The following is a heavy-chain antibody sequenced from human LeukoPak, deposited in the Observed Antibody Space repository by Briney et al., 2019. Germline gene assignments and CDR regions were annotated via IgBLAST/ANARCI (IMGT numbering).Heavy chain of an antibody. D-gene: IGHD6-13*01. CDR3: ATPQPLQQLVPGGDAFDI. V-gene: IGHV1-24*01. Sequence: XXXXPEDGETIYAQKFQRRVTMTEDTSTDTAYMELSSLRSEDTAVYYCATPQPLQQLVPGGDAFDIWGQGTMVTVSS. J-gene: IGHJ3*02. CDR2: XXPEDGET.